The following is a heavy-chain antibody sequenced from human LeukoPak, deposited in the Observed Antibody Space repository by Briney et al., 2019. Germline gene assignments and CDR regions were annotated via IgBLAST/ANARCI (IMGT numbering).Heavy chain of an antibody. J-gene: IGHJ4*02. CDR2: ISSDGSST. Sequence: GGSPRLSCAASGFTFSSYWMHWVRQAPGKGLVWVSRISSDGSSTTYADSVKGRFTISRDNAKNTLYLQMNSLRAEDTAVYYCARGYSGSYRVDYWGQGTLVTVSS. CDR1: GFTFSSYW. D-gene: IGHD1-26*01. CDR3: ARGYSGSYRVDY. V-gene: IGHV3-74*01.